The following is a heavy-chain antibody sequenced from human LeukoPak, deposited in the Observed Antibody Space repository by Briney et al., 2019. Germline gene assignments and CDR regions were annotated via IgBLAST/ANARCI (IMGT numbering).Heavy chain of an antibody. CDR2: IYYSGST. V-gene: IGHV4-59*01. D-gene: IGHD1-26*01. Sequence: SETLSLTCTVSGYSISSGSYWGWIRQPPGKGLEWIGYIYYSGSTNYNPSLKSRVTISVDTSKNQFSLRLSSVTAADTAIYYCARDNSVGDNAWWFDPWGQGTLVTVSS. CDR1: GYSISSGSY. CDR3: ARDNSVGDNAWWFDP. J-gene: IGHJ5*02.